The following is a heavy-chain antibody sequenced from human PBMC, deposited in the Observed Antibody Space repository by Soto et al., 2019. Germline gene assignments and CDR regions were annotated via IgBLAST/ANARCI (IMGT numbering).Heavy chain of an antibody. CDR2: IIPILGIA. V-gene: IGHV1-69*02. CDR1: GGTFSSYT. CDR3: TLAAAGQFYYYGMDV. Sequence: SVKVSCKASGGTFSSYTISWVRQAPGQGLEWMGRIIPILGIANYAQKFQGRVTITADKSTSTAYMELSSLRSEDTSVYYCTLAAAGQFYYYGMDVWGQGTTVTVSS. J-gene: IGHJ6*02. D-gene: IGHD6-13*01.